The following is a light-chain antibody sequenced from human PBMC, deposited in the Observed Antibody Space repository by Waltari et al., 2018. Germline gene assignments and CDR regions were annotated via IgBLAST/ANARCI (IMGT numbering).Light chain of an antibody. V-gene: IGKV1-39*01. CDR2: AAS. Sequence: DIRMTQSPSSLSASVGDRVTITCRASQNINNYLNWYQQKPGKAPKLLIYAASTLQRGVPSRFSGSGSGTDFTLTISSLQPEDFATYYCQQSSSSPWYTFGQGIKLEI. CDR1: QNINNY. CDR3: QQSSSSPWYT. J-gene: IGKJ2*01.